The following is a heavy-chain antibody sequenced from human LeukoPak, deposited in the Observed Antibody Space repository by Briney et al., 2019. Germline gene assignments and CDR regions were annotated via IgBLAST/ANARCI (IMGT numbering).Heavy chain of an antibody. J-gene: IGHJ4*02. CDR2: IWYDGSNK. V-gene: IGHV3-33*01. D-gene: IGHD6-13*01. CDR1: GFTFSSYG. CDR3: ASQPDGTAAAGRLY. Sequence: GGSLRLSCAASGFTFSSYGMHWVRQAPGKGLEWVAVIWYDGSNKYYADSVKGRFTISRDNSKNTLYLQMNSLRAEDTAVYYCASQPDGTAAAGRLYWGQGTLVTVSS.